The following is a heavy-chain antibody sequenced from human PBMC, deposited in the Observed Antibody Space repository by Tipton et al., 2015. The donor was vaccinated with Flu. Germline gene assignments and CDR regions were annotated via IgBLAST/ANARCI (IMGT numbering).Heavy chain of an antibody. CDR1: GFAFRSYG. V-gene: IGHV3-30*18. Sequence: SLRLSCAAAGFAFRSYGMHWVRQAPGKGLEWVAVISFDGRNQYYADFVTGRFTISRDNSKKTLYLRMNSLRAEDTAVYYCAKDYSGDSSPYPVFDSWGQGTPVTVSS. J-gene: IGHJ4*02. D-gene: IGHD3-22*01. CDR3: AKDYSGDSSPYPVFDS. CDR2: ISFDGRNQ.